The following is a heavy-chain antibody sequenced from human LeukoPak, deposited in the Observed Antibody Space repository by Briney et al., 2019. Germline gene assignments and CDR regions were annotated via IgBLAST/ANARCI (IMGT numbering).Heavy chain of an antibody. D-gene: IGHD3-10*01. CDR2: IYYSGST. CDR1: GGSISSYY. CDR3: ARQNYYGSGSLWNWFDP. V-gene: IGHV4-59*08. J-gene: IGHJ5*02. Sequence: SETLSLTCTVSGGSISSYYWGWIRQPPGKGLEWIGYIYYSGSTNYNPSLKSRVTISVDTSKNQFSLKLSSVTAADTAVYYCARQNYYGSGSLWNWFDPWGQGTLVTVSS.